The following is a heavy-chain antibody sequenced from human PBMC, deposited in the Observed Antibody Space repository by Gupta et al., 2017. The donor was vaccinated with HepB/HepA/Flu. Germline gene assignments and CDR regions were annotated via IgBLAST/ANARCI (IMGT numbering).Heavy chain of an antibody. CDR1: GYTFTGYY. J-gene: IGHJ6*03. CDR3: ARDRGEWEPYQYMDV. D-gene: IGHD1-26*01. V-gene: IGHV1-2*02. CDR2: INPNSGGP. Sequence: QVQLVQSGAEVKKPGASVKVSCKASGYTFTGYYMHWVRQAPGQGLEWMGWINPNSGGPNYAKNLQGRVTMSRDTSISTSYLEVGRLKSDDTGVYYRARDRGEWEPYQYMDVWGKGTTVTVSS.